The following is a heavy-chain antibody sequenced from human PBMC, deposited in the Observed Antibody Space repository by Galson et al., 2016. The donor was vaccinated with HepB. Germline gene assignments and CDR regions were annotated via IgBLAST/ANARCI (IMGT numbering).Heavy chain of an antibody. CDR3: VQGSTAPAV. D-gene: IGHD1-26*01. V-gene: IGHV3-23*01. CDR2: ISRSGDST. Sequence: SLRLSCAASGFTFSNYGMTWVRQAPGQGLEVVSSISRSGDSTDYADSVKGRFTISRDNSKNTLSLQMTSLTADDTAIYYCVQGSTAPAVWGKGTTVTVSS. J-gene: IGHJ6*04. CDR1: GFTFSNYG.